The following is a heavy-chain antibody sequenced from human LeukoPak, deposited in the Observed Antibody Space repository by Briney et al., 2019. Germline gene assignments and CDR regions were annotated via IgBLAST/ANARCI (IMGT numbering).Heavy chain of an antibody. D-gene: IGHD2-2*01. CDR2: IYYSGST. V-gene: IGHV4-31*03. J-gene: IGHJ5*02. Sequence: SQTLSLTRTVSGGSISSGGYYWSWIRQHPGKGLEWIGYIYYSGSTYYNPSLKSRVTISVDTSKNQFSLKLSSVTAADTAVYYCASSFLGGCSSTSCTRWFDPWGQGTLVTVSS. CDR3: ASSFLGGCSSTSCTRWFDP. CDR1: GGSISSGGYY.